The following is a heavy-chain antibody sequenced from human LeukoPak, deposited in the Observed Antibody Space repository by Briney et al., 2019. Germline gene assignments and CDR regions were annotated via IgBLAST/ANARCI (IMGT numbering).Heavy chain of an antibody. CDR3: ARDSLLATTLVDY. J-gene: IGHJ4*02. CDR2: ISSSSSYI. D-gene: IGHD1-1*01. CDR1: GFTFSSYS. Sequence: GGSLRLSCAASGFTFSSYSMNWVRQAPGQGLEWVSSISSSSSYIYYADSVKGRFTISRDNAKNSLYLQMNSLRAEDTAVYYRARDSLLATTLVDYWGQGTLVTVSS. V-gene: IGHV3-21*01.